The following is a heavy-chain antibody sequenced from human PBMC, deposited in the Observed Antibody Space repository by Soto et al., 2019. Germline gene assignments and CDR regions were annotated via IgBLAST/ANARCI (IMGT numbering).Heavy chain of an antibody. D-gene: IGHD6-6*01. J-gene: IGHJ2*01. Sequence: SGPTLVNPTQTLTLTCTFSGFSLSSTGVAVGWIRQPPGKALEWLALIYWDDDKRYSPSLKSRLTITKDTSKNQVVLTMTNMDPGDMARYFCPRLGRRETSPSSPRGR. CDR3: PRLGRRETSPSSP. CDR1: GFSLSSTGVA. CDR2: IYWDDDK. V-gene: IGHV2-5*02.